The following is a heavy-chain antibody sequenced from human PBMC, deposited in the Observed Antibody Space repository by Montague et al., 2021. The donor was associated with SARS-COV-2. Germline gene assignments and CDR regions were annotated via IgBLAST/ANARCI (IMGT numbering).Heavy chain of an antibody. J-gene: IGHJ6*01. V-gene: IGHV4-39*01. CDR3: ARLALSGWPSYYLYGLDV. Sequence: SETLSLTSTVSGDAISENTSKWGWIRQPPGKGLEFIASVSSSGRTHYXRCLQSRVTLSVDTSKNEISLKVTSMTAADTSVYYCARLALSGWPSYYLYGLDVWGPGTMITVSS. D-gene: IGHD6-19*01. CDR2: VSSSGRT. CDR1: GDAISENTSK.